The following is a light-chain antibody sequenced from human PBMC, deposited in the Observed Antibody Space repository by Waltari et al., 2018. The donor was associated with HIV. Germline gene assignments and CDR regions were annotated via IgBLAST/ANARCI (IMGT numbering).Light chain of an antibody. V-gene: IGLV3-21*02. CDR3: QVWDSSTDLRV. Sequence: SYVLTQPPSVSVAPGPTARITCGGNHIGSKGVHWYQQKPSQAPVLVVNDDSDRPSGIPERFSGSSSWNTATLTISRVEAGDEADFYCQVWDSSTDLRVFGGGTKLTVL. J-gene: IGLJ2*01. CDR1: HIGSKG. CDR2: DDS.